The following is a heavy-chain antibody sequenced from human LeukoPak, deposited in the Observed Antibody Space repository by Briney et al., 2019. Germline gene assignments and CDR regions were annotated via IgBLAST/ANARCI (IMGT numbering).Heavy chain of an antibody. CDR2: LYSGSKT. V-gene: IGHV3-53*01. Sequence: QSGGSLRLSCAASGFTVSSNYMSWVRQAPGKGLEWVSVLYSGSKTYYADSAKGRFTISRDSSTNTLYLQMESLRPEDTAVYYCAREMGAATTYFDHWGQGTLVIVSS. CDR1: GFTVSSNY. CDR3: AREMGAATTYFDH. D-gene: IGHD1-1*01. J-gene: IGHJ4*02.